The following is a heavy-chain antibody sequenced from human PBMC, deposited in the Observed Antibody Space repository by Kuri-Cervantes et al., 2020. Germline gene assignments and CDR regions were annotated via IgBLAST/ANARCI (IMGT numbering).Heavy chain of an antibody. CDR3: ARENRGYSYGYGLDY. D-gene: IGHD5-18*01. Sequence: GGSLRLSCAASGFTFSRYSMHWVRQAPGKGLEWVAVTSHDGSKKYNADSVKGRFTISRDNSKNTLYLQMNSLRAEDTAVYYCARENRGYSYGYGLDYWGQGTLVTVSS. V-gene: IGHV3-30-3*01. CDR1: GFTFSRYS. CDR2: TSHDGSKK. J-gene: IGHJ4*02.